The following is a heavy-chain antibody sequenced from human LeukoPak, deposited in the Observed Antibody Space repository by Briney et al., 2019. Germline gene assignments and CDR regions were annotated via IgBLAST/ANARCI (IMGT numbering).Heavy chain of an antibody. D-gene: IGHD3-22*01. CDR2: IKQDGSTK. CDR3: IRSVYDGSGYYRVLEY. CDR1: GFTFSNYW. V-gene: IGHV3-7*01. J-gene: IGHJ4*02. Sequence: PGGSLRLSCAASGFTFSNYWMSWVRQAPGKGLEWVANIKQDGSTKNYVDSVKGRFAISRDNAKNTLYLHMNSLRAEDTAVYYCIRSVYDGSGYYRVLEYWGQGTLVTVSS.